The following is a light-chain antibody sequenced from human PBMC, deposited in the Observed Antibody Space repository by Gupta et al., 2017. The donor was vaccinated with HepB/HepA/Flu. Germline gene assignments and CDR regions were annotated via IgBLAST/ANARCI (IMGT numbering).Light chain of an antibody. Sequence: EIVLTQSPATLSLSPGERATLSCRASQSVSSYLAWYQQKPGQAPRLLIYDASNRATGIPARFSGSGCGKDLTLTISSREQEDFAVYYCQQRSNWPPWTFGQGTKVEIK. CDR3: QQRSNWPPWT. V-gene: IGKV3-11*01. J-gene: IGKJ1*01. CDR2: DAS. CDR1: QSVSSY.